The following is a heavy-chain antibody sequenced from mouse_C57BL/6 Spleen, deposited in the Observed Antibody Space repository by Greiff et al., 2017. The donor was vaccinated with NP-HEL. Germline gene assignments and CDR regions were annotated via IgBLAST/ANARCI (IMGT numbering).Heavy chain of an antibody. J-gene: IGHJ3*01. CDR1: GYTFTDYY. D-gene: IGHD3-2*02. CDR2: INPNNGGT. Sequence: EVQLQQSGPELVKPGASVKISCKASGYTFTDYYMNWVKQSHGKSLEWIGDINPNNGGTSYNQKFKGKATLTVDKSSSTAYMELRSLTSEDSAVYYCARGGSSGSPPYWGQGTLVTVSA. V-gene: IGHV1-26*01. CDR3: ARGGSSGSPPY.